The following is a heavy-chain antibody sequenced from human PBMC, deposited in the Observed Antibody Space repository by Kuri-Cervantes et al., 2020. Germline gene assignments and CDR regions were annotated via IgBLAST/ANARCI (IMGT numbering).Heavy chain of an antibody. Sequence: ASVKVSCKASGYIFTDYGITWVRQAPGQGLEWVGWISAYSGKTNYAQKVQGRVSMTTDTSTSTAYMELRSLRSDDTAVYYCARGLAPTTVVTPSGFDYWGQGTLVTVSS. CDR1: GYIFTDYG. J-gene: IGHJ4*02. CDR2: ISAYSGKT. CDR3: ARGLAPTTVVTPSGFDY. D-gene: IGHD4-23*01. V-gene: IGHV1-18*01.